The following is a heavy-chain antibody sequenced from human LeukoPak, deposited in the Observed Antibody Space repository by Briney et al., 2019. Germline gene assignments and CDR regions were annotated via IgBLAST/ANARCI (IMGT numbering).Heavy chain of an antibody. CDR3: ARGPIVVVPAAMPSGFDP. D-gene: IGHD2-2*01. CDR2: IYYSGSA. Sequence: SETLSLTCTVSGGSISTYYWTWVRQPPGKGLEWIGYIYYSGSADYNPSLKSRVTISVDTSKNQFSLKLSSVTAADTAVYYCARGPIVVVPAAMPSGFDPWGQGTLVTVSS. CDR1: GGSISTYY. V-gene: IGHV4-59*12. J-gene: IGHJ5*02.